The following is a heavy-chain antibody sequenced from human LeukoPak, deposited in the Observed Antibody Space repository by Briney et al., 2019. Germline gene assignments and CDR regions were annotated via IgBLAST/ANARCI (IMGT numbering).Heavy chain of an antibody. CDR1: GYSISSGYY. CDR3: ARGGTGNWFDP. CDR2: IYHSGST. J-gene: IGHJ5*02. V-gene: IGHV4-38-2*01. Sequence: SETLSLTCAVSGYSISSGYYWGWIRQPPGKGLEWSGSIYHSGSTYYNPSLKSRVTTSVDTSKNQFSLKLSSVTAADTAVYYCARGGTGNWFDPWGQGTLVTVSS. D-gene: IGHD1-1*01.